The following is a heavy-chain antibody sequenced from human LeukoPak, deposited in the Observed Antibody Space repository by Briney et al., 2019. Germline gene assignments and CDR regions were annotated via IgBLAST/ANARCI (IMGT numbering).Heavy chain of an antibody. D-gene: IGHD1-26*01. CDR2: INSDGRST. V-gene: IGHV3-74*01. CDR1: GFTFSSYW. J-gene: IGHJ5*02. Sequence: GGSLRLSCAASGFTFSSYWMHWVRQAPGKGLVWISRINSDGRSTTYEDSVKGRFTISRDNVKNTLYLQMTNLRAEDTAVYYCVRLSWELGDGGVTWGQGTLVTVSS. CDR3: VRLSWELGDGGVT.